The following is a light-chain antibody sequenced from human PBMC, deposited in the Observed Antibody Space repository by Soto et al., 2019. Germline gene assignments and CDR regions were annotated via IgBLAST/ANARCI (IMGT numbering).Light chain of an antibody. CDR1: QSVSSIY. CDR3: QQYGGSWT. J-gene: IGKJ1*01. V-gene: IGKV3-20*01. CDR2: GAS. Sequence: EIVLTQSPGTLSLSPGERATLSCRASQSVSSIYLAWYQQKPGQAPRLVIYGASNGATGVPDRFSGSGSGTVFSLTISRLEPEDFAVYYCQQYGGSWTFGQGTKVEIK.